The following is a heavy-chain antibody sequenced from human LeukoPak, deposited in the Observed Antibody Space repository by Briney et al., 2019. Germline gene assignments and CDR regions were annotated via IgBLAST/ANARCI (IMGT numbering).Heavy chain of an antibody. CDR2: IKQDGSQR. V-gene: IGHV3-7*01. Sequence: GGSLRLSCTASGFTFSDYWMTWVRQAPGKGPEWVSNIKQDGSQRYYVDSVRGRFTISRDNAKNSLFLQMNGLRAEDTAVYYCARRGGSSSRRSPIDYWGQGTLVTVSS. J-gene: IGHJ4*02. CDR1: GFTFSDYW. D-gene: IGHD6-6*01. CDR3: ARRGGSSSRRSPIDY.